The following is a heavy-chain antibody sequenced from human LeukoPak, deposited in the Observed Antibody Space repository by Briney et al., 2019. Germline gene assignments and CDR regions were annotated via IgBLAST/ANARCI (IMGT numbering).Heavy chain of an antibody. CDR1: GYTFTSYD. V-gene: IGHV1-8*01. CDR3: ARGLGEWILVGY. J-gene: IGHJ4*02. D-gene: IGHD3-16*01. Sequence: ASVKVSCKASGYTFTSYDINWVRQATGQGLEWMGWMNPNSGNTGYAQKFQGRVTMTRNTPISTAYMELSSLRSADTAVYYCARGLGEWILVGYWGQGTLVTVSS. CDR2: MNPNSGNT.